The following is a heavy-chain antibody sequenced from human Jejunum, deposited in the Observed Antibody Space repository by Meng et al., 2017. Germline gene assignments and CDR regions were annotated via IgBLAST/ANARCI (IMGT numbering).Heavy chain of an antibody. CDR1: GGSISTTSYY. V-gene: IGHV4-39*07. CDR2: MYFSGRA. Sequence: GSLRLSCAVFGGSISTTSYYWAWIHQPPGKGLEWVGTMYFSGRAYYNPSLEGRVTISADTSMTQFSLKVSSVTAADTAVYYCARDSFNLNDAFDIWGQGTTVTVSS. D-gene: IGHD1-1*01. CDR3: ARDSFNLNDAFDI. J-gene: IGHJ3*02.